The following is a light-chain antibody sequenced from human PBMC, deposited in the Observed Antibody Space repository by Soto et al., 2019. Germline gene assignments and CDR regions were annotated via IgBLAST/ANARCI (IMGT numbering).Light chain of an antibody. V-gene: IGKV3D-20*01. CDR1: QSVSSGY. CDR3: QQCDSSPYT. CDR2: DAS. Sequence: EIVLTQSPATLSLSPGERATLSCGASQSVSSGYLAWYQQKSGLAPRLLIYDASSRATGIPDRFSGRVSGTDFTLTISRLEPEDFAVYYCQQCDSSPYTFGQGTKLEIK. J-gene: IGKJ2*01.